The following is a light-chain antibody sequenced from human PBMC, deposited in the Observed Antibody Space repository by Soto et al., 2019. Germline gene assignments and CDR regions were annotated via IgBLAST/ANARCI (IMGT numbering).Light chain of an antibody. CDR2: AAS. V-gene: IGKV1-5*01. CDR3: QQSNSSPPT. Sequence: DIQMTQSPSTLSASVGDTVTVTCRASQSVSGWLAWYQHKPGQAPNLLIYAASTLQAGVPSRFRGSGSGTDFTLTISSLQPEDFATYFCQQSNSSPPTFGGGTKVDIK. J-gene: IGKJ4*01. CDR1: QSVSGW.